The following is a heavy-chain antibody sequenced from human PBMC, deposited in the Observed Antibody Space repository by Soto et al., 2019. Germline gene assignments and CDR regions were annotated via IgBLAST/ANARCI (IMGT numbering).Heavy chain of an antibody. Sequence: EVQLLGESGGGLVQPGGSLRLSCAASGFTFSSYAMNWVRQAPGKGLEWVSVTTGSGGSTYYADSVKGRFTISRDNSKNTLYLQMNSLRAGDTAVYYCAKLRYFDRDAFDIWGQGTMVTVSS. CDR1: GFTFSSYA. V-gene: IGHV3-23*01. J-gene: IGHJ3*02. D-gene: IGHD3-9*01. CDR3: AKLRYFDRDAFDI. CDR2: TTGSGGST.